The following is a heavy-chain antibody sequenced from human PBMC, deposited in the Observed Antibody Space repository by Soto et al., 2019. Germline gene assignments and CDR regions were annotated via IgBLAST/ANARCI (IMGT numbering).Heavy chain of an antibody. V-gene: IGHV4-31*03. D-gene: IGHD5-12*01. CDR1: GGSISSGGYY. CDR2: IYYSGST. Sequence: TLSLTCTVSGGSISSGGYYWSWIRQHPGKGLEWIGYIYYSGSTYYNPSLKSRVTISVDTSKNQFSLKLSSVTAADTAVYYCARDIAGDGYNPGGAFDIWGQGTMVTVSS. J-gene: IGHJ3*02. CDR3: ARDIAGDGYNPGGAFDI.